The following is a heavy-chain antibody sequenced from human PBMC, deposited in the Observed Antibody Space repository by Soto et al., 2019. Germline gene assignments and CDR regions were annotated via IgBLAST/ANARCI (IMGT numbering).Heavy chain of an antibody. J-gene: IGHJ4*02. CDR1: GGTFNTYA. V-gene: IGHV1-69*01. CDR3: AKEAGDH. D-gene: IGHD3-10*01. Sequence: QMQLGQSGAEVKERGSSVNISCKTSGGTFNTYAITWVRQAPGQGLEWIGGIIPIFGIKNVAQRFQGRVTINADESLTTAYMEMTSLMSDDTAVYYCAKEAGDHWGQGPRVTVSS. CDR2: IIPIFGIK.